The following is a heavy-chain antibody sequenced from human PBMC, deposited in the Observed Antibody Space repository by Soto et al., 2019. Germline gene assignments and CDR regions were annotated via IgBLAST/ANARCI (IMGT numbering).Heavy chain of an antibody. CDR3: ARVRGAGKAARGLVENKRYYFDY. Sequence: GASVKVSCKASGYTFTSYAMHWARQAPGQRLEWMGWINAGNGNTKYSQKFQGRVTITRDTSASTAYMELSSLRSEDTAVYYCARVRGAGKAARGLVENKRYYFDYWGQGTLVTVSS. V-gene: IGHV1-3*01. CDR2: INAGNGNT. D-gene: IGHD6-6*01. CDR1: GYTFTSYA. J-gene: IGHJ4*02.